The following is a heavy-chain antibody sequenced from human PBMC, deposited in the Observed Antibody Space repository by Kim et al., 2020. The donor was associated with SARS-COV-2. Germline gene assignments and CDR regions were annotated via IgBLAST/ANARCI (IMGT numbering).Heavy chain of an antibody. Sequence: ASVKVSCKASGYTFTSYYMHWVRQAPGQGLEWMGIINPSGGSTSYAQKFQGRVTMTRDTSTSTVYMELSSLRSEDTAVYYCARGQLLWFGELPEVEDYWGQGTLVTVSS. D-gene: IGHD3-10*01. CDR2: INPSGGST. J-gene: IGHJ4*02. CDR3: ARGQLLWFGELPEVEDY. CDR1: GYTFTSYY. V-gene: IGHV1-46*01.